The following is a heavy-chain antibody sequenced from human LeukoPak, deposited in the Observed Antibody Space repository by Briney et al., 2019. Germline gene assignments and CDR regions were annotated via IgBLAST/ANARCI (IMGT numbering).Heavy chain of an antibody. CDR2: INPNSGGT. D-gene: IGHD5-24*01. V-gene: IGHV1-2*02. J-gene: IGHJ4*02. Sequence: ASVKVSCKASGYTFTGYYMHWVRQAPGQGLEWMGWINPNSGGTNYAQKFQGRVTMTRDTSISTAYMELSRLRSDDTAVYYCARGPLEMATIPYPCDYWGQGTLVTVSS. CDR3: ARGPLEMATIPYPCDY. CDR1: GYTFTGYY.